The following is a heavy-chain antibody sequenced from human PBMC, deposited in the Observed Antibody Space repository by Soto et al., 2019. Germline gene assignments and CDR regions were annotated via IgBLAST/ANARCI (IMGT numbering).Heavy chain of an antibody. V-gene: IGHV3-30*18. CDR2: ISYDGSDK. J-gene: IGHJ3*02. D-gene: IGHD6-13*01. CDR3: AKGILPAGGPHDGLDI. Sequence: HVQLVESGGGVVQPGRSLRLSCSASGFTFSSYGMHWVRQAPGKGLEWVAIISYDGSDKYFADSVRGRFTISRDTSKNTLYLQMSSLRAEDTAVYYCAKGILPAGGPHDGLDICGQGTMVTVS. CDR1: GFTFSSYG.